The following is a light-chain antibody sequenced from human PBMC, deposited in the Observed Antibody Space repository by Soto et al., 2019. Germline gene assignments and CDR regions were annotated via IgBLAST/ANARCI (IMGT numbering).Light chain of an antibody. Sequence: DIQMTQSPSSLSASVGDRVTTTCRASQSISSYLNWYQQKPGKAPKLLIYAASSLQSGVPSRFSGSGSGTDFTLTISSLPPEDFATYYCQQSYSTPQTFGQGTKVEIK. J-gene: IGKJ1*01. CDR2: AAS. V-gene: IGKV1-39*01. CDR3: QQSYSTPQT. CDR1: QSISSY.